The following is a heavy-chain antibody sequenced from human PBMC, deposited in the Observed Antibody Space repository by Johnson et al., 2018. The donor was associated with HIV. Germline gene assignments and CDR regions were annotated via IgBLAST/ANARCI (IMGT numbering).Heavy chain of an antibody. V-gene: IGHV3-66*02. CDR2: LFSGGTT. CDR3: ARDPDI. J-gene: IGHJ3*02. Sequence: VQLVESGGGLVKPGGSLRLSCAASGFTFSDYYMNWVRQAPWKGLEWVSVLFSGGTTYYADSVKGRFTISRDNSKNTLYLQMNSLRAEYTAVYYCARDPDIWGQGTMVTVSS. CDR1: GFTFSDYY.